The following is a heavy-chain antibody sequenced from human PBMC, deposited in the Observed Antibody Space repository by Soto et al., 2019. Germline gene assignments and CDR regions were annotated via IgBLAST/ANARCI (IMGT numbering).Heavy chain of an antibody. J-gene: IGHJ3*02. Sequence: GGSLRLSCAASGFTFSSYGMHWVRQAPGKGLEWVAVIWSDGSNKYYADSVKGRFTISRDNSKNTLYLQMSSLRAEDTAVYYCARQVVVVVASSADAFDIWGQGTMVTVSS. D-gene: IGHD2-15*01. CDR2: IWSDGSNK. V-gene: IGHV3-33*01. CDR1: GFTFSSYG. CDR3: ARQVVVVVASSADAFDI.